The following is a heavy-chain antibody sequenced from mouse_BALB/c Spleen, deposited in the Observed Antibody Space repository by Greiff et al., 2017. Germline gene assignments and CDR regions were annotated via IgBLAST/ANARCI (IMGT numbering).Heavy chain of an antibody. J-gene: IGHJ2*01. V-gene: IGHV5-15*02. CDR3: ARDVRGEYYFDY. CDR1: GFTFSDYG. CDR2: ISNLAYSI. Sequence: EVKLEESGGGLVQPGGSRKLSCAASGFTFSDYGMAWVRQAPGKGPEWVAFISNLAYSIYYADTVTGRFTISRENAKNTLYLEMSSLRSEDTAMYYCARDVRGEYYFDYWGQGTTLTVSS. D-gene: IGHD1-1*01.